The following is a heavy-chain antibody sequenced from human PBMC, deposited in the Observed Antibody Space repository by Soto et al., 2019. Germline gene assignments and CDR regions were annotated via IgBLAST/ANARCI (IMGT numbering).Heavy chain of an antibody. V-gene: IGHV1-69*01. CDR1: GGSFKNYA. Sequence: QVQLVQSGSEVKKPGSSVKVPCKVSGGSFKNYAISWVRQAPGQGLEWVGGILPVFDELHYAPKLQGRVTITADEATSTAHLELGSLTSDDTAVYFCARASDTSGYYYWGQGTLVTVSS. J-gene: IGHJ4*02. CDR3: ARASDTSGYYY. D-gene: IGHD5-12*01. CDR2: ILPVFDEL.